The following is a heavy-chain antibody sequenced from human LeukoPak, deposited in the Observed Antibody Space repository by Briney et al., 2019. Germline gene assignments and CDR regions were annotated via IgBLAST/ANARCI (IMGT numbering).Heavy chain of an antibody. V-gene: IGHV3-64D*06. CDR3: VKDRRDSSGWSPFYYFDY. Sequence: GGSLRLSCSASGFTFSSYAMHWVRQAPGKGLEYVSAISSNGGSTYYADSVKGRFTISRDNSKNTLYPQMSSLRAEDTAVYYCVKDRRDSSGWSPFYYFDYWGQGTLVTVSS. D-gene: IGHD6-19*01. CDR2: ISSNGGST. CDR1: GFTFSSYA. J-gene: IGHJ4*02.